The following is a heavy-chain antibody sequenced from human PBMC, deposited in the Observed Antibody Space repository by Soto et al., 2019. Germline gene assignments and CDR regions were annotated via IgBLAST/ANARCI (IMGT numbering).Heavy chain of an antibody. CDR1: GFTFSSYW. J-gene: IGHJ4*02. CDR2: IKQDGSEK. V-gene: IGHV3-7*05. Sequence: GGSLRLSCASSGFTFSSYWMSLVRQAPGKGLEWVANIKQDGSEKYYVDSVKGRFTISRDNAKSSLYLQMNSLRAEDTAVYYCARIRIPYDFWSGYYRKAIDYWGQGTLVTVSS. CDR3: ARIRIPYDFWSGYYRKAIDY. D-gene: IGHD3-3*01.